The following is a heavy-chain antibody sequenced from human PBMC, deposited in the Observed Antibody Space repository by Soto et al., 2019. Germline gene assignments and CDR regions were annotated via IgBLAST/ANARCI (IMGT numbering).Heavy chain of an antibody. Sequence: GVSLRLSCAASGFTFRDYGMHWVRQTPGKGLEWVAVIWYDGNKKYYADAVKGRFTISRDNSKSTLYLQMNSLRAEDTGVYYCARDIRISISGYYIDSWGQGTLVTVSS. D-gene: IGHD6-13*01. CDR1: GFTFRDYG. CDR2: IWYDGNKK. CDR3: ARDIRISISGYYIDS. J-gene: IGHJ4*02. V-gene: IGHV3-33*01.